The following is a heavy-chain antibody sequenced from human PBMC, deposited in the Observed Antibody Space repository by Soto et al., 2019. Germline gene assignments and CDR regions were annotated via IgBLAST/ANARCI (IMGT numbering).Heavy chain of an antibody. J-gene: IGHJ4*02. Sequence: PSETLSLTCAVSGGSISSSNRWSWVRQPPGKGLEWIGEIYHSGSTYYNPSLKSRVTISVDTSKNQFSLKLTSVTAADTAVYHCARHVGNSPPGSWGQGTLVTVSS. CDR1: GGSISSSNR. D-gene: IGHD1-26*01. V-gene: IGHV4-4*02. CDR3: ARHVGNSPPGS. CDR2: IYHSGST.